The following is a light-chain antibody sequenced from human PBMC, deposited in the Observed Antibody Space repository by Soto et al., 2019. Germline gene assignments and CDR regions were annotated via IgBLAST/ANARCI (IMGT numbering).Light chain of an antibody. CDR3: SSYTSSSLGV. Sequence: QSALTQPASVSGSPGQSITISCTGTSSDVGGYNYVSWYQQHPGKAPKLMIYDVSNRPSGVSNRFSGSKSGNTASLTISGLQAEDEADYYCSSYTSSSLGVFGGGTKLTDL. V-gene: IGLV2-14*01. CDR1: SSDVGGYNY. CDR2: DVS. J-gene: IGLJ2*01.